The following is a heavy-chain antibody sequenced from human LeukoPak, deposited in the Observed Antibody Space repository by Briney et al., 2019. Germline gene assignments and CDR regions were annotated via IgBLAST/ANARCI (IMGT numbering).Heavy chain of an antibody. D-gene: IGHD1-26*01. J-gene: IGHJ4*02. CDR3: TIPGGGY. CDR1: GFTFSSYS. CDR2: IGATGVST. V-gene: IGHV3-23*01. Sequence: GGSLRLSCAASGFTFSSYSMNWVRQAPGKGLEWVSGIGATGVSTHYADSVRGRFTISRDNSKNSLYLQMNSLRVEDTAIYYCTIPGGGYWGQGTLVTVSS.